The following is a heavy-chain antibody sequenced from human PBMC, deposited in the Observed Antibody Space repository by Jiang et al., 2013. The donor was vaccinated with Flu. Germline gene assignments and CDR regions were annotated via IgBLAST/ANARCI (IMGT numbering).Heavy chain of an antibody. Sequence: VQPGRSLRLSCAASGFSFSYSGMRWVRQAPGKGLEWVAVIWYDGRTKFYIDSVKGRFTIPRDNSKNTLYLQMNSLRAEDTAVYYCAKDRHTSYYYNYYGMDVWGQGTTVTVSS. D-gene: IGHD2/OR15-2a*01. CDR1: GFSFSYSG. CDR2: IWYDGRTK. V-gene: IGHV3-33*06. CDR3: AKDRHTSYYYNYYGMDV. J-gene: IGHJ6*02.